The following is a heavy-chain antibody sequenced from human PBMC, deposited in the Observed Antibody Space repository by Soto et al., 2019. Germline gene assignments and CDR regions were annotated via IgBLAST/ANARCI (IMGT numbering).Heavy chain of an antibody. CDR1: GYTFTNYG. CDR2: ISAYNDNT. Sequence: RASVKVSCKASGYTFTNYGISWVRQAPGQGLEWLGWISAYNDNTNYAQKLQGRVTVTTDTSTSTAYMELRSLRSDDTAVYYCARYCSGGSCYYNYYSGMDVWRQGTTVTVSS. V-gene: IGHV1-18*04. D-gene: IGHD2-15*01. CDR3: ARYCSGGSCYYNYYSGMDV. J-gene: IGHJ6*02.